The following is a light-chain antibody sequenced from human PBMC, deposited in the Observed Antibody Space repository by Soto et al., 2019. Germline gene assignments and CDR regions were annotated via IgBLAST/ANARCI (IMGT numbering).Light chain of an antibody. CDR1: QTISSC. CDR3: QQYHTSSIT. CDR2: DAS. Sequence: IQVTTSPSTLSASVGGRFTITCRASQTISSCLAWYQQKPGKAPNLLLYDASTLERTVPSRFSGTGSGTEFTLTIDRLQPDDFANFYSQQYHTSSITFGQGTRLEIK. J-gene: IGKJ5*01. V-gene: IGKV1-5*01.